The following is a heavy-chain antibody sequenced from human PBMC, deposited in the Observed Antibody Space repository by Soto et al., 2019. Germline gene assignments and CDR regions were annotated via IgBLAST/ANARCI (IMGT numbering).Heavy chain of an antibody. Sequence: QVQLQESGPGLVKPSGTLSLTCIVSGDSVTSNVWWSWVRQPPGKGLEWIGEAYHNGLTDYNPSLKSRVTMSVDTTKNEFSLKLTSLTAADTAIYYCARDAAVPGESDRFDYWGQGTLVTVSS. CDR2: AYHNGLT. D-gene: IGHD6-19*01. V-gene: IGHV4-4*02. CDR1: GDSVTSNVW. CDR3: ARDAAVPGESDRFDY. J-gene: IGHJ4*02.